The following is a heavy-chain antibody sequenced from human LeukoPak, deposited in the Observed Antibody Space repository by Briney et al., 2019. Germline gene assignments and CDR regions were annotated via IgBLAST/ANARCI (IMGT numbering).Heavy chain of an antibody. D-gene: IGHD3-22*01. V-gene: IGHV1-8*01. Sequence: ASVMVYCKACVYTFTSYDTNEVRKATGQGLELIGWMNPNNNNTCYAVKFQGKVTMTTNTSISIAYTELSSLRSADTAMYNCATSYYYDKCYIDYRGQGTLVTVSS. CDR3: ATSYYYDKCYIDY. CDR1: VYTFTSYD. CDR2: MNPNNNNT. J-gene: IGHJ4*02.